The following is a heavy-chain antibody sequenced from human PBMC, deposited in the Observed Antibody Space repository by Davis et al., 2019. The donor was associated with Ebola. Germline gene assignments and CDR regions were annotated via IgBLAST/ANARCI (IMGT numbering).Heavy chain of an antibody. D-gene: IGHD6-6*01. J-gene: IGHJ4*02. V-gene: IGHV3-21*01. CDR1: GFTFSSYS. Sequence: GESLKISCAASGFTFSSYSMNWVRQAPGKGLEWVSSISSSSSYIYYADSVKGRFTISRDNAKNSLYLQMNSLRAEDTAVYYCARDPYSSSYFFDYWGQGTLVTVSS. CDR3: ARDPYSSSYFFDY. CDR2: ISSSSSYI.